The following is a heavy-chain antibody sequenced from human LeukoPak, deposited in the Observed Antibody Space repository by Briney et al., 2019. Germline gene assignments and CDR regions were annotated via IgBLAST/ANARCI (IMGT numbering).Heavy chain of an antibody. D-gene: IGHD3-9*01. J-gene: IGHJ1*01. CDR1: GFTFSSYA. CDR2: ISGSGGST. Sequence: GGSLRLSCAASGFTFSSYAMSWVRQAPGKGLEWVSAISGSGGSTYYADSVKGRFTISGDNSKNSLYLQMNSLRAEDTALYYCAKVPYDILTGPPTHWGQGTLVTVSS. V-gene: IGHV3-23*01. CDR3: AKVPYDILTGPPTH.